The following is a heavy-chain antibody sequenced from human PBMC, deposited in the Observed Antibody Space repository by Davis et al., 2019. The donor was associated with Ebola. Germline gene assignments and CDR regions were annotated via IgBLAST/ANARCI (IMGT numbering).Heavy chain of an antibody. V-gene: IGHV1-2*06. CDR1: GYSFTGYY. Sequence: AASVKVSCKASGYSFTGYYMHWVRQAPGQGLEWMGRINPNSGGTNYAQKFQGRVTMNRDTSINTASIELGRLRFDDTAVYYCARDRYNWNDLDYWGQGTLVTVSS. D-gene: IGHD1-1*01. J-gene: IGHJ4*02. CDR3: ARDRYNWNDLDY. CDR2: INPNSGGT.